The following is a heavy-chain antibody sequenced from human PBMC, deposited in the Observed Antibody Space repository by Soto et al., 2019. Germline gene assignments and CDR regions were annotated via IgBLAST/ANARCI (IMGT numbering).Heavy chain of an antibody. CDR2: ISSSSSTI. J-gene: IGHJ4*02. CDR3: ARDPNLGYCSGGSCYPAIDY. D-gene: IGHD2-15*01. CDR1: GFTFSSYS. Sequence: EVQLVESGGGLVQPGGSLRLSCAASGFTFSSYSMNWVRQAPGKGLEWVSYISSSSSTIYYADSVKGRFTISRDNAKNSLYLQMNSLRDEDTAVYYCARDPNLGYCSGGSCYPAIDYWGQGTLVTVSS. V-gene: IGHV3-48*02.